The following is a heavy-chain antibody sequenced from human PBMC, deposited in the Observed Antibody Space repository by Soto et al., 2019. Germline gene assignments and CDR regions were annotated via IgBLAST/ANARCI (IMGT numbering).Heavy chain of an antibody. CDR2: ISSRSSYI. CDR3: ARGRHSSSSAPHDY. D-gene: IGHD6-6*01. CDR1: GFTFSSYS. J-gene: IGHJ4*02. Sequence: PGGSLRLSCAASGFTFSSYSMNWVRQAPGKGLEWVSSISSRSSYIYYADSVKGRFTISRDNAKNSLYLQMNSLRAEDTAVYYCARGRHSSSSAPHDYWGQGTLVTVSS. V-gene: IGHV3-21*01.